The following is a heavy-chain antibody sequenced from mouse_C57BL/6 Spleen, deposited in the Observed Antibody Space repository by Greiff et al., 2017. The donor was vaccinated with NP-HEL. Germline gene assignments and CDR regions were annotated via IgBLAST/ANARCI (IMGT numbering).Heavy chain of an antibody. D-gene: IGHD2-5*01. J-gene: IGHJ2*01. Sequence: QVQLQQPGAELVKPGASVKMSCKASGYTFTSYWITWVKQRPGQGLEWIGDIYPGSGSTNYNEKFKSKATLTGDTSSSTAYMQLSSLTSEDSAVYYCARGGSNYDYWGQGTTLTVSS. V-gene: IGHV1-55*01. CDR3: ARGGSNYDY. CDR2: IYPGSGST. CDR1: GYTFTSYW.